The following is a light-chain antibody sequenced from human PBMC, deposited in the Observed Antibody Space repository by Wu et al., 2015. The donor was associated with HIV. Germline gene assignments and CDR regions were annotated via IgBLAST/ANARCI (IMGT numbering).Light chain of an antibody. CDR2: GTS. J-gene: IGKJ5*01. V-gene: IGKV3-15*01. Sequence: EILMTQSPGTLSVSPGERATLSCRASQSITNNLAWYQVKSDQSPRLLIHGTSTRVTGVSDRFVGSGSGTEFALTINNVQSEDSAIYYCQHYDNWPPPTFGQGTRL. CDR1: QSITNN. CDR3: QHYDNWPPPT.